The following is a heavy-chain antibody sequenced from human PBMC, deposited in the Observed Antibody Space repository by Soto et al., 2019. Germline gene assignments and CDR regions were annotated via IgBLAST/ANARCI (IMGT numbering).Heavy chain of an antibody. Sequence: GSLRLSCAASGFTFSNSWMHWVRQVSGKGLEWVSRINADGTSTSYADSVKGRFTISRDRSKNTLYLQLDSLRVEDTAIYFCAKDLSSLGWLALGAPFDSWGQGTLVTVSS. D-gene: IGHD3-22*01. CDR3: AKDLSSLGWLALGAPFDS. V-gene: IGHV3-74*01. CDR2: INADGTST. CDR1: GFTFSNSW. J-gene: IGHJ4*02.